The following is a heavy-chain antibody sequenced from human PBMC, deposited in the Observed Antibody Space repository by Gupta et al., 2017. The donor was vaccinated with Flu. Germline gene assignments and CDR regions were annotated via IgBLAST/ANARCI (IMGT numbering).Heavy chain of an antibody. CDR1: GGSISSYY. Sequence: QVQLQESGPGLAKPSETLSLTCTVSGGSISSYYWRWIRQPPGKGLEWIGSIYYSGSTNYNPSLKSRVTISVDTSKNQFSLKLSSVTAADTAVYYCARHDSSGWYYFDYWGQGTLVTVSS. V-gene: IGHV4-59*08. CDR2: IYYSGST. J-gene: IGHJ4*02. CDR3: ARHDSSGWYYFDY. D-gene: IGHD6-19*01.